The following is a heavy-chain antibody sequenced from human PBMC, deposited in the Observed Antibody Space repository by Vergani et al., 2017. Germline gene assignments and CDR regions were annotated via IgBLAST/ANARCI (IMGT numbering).Heavy chain of an antibody. CDR3: ARVTYYYGMDV. CDR1: GFTFSSYS. J-gene: IGHJ6*02. V-gene: IGHV3-21*01. Sequence: EVQLVESGGGLVKPGGSLRLSCAASGFTFSSYSMNWVRQAPGKGLEWVSSISSSSYIYYADSVKGRFTISRDNAKNSLYLQMNSLRAEDTAVYYCARVTYYYGMDVWGQGTTVTVSS. CDR2: ISSSSYI.